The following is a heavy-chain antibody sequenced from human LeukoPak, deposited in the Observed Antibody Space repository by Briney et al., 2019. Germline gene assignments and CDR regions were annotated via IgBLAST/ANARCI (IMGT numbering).Heavy chain of an antibody. D-gene: IGHD2-2*01. CDR2: IKQDGSEK. Sequence: GGSLRLSCAASGFTFSSYWMSWVRQAPGKGLEGVANIKQDGSEKYYVDSVKGRFTISRDNAKNSLYLQMNSLRAEDTAVYYCARVGPLVVPAGGFDYWGQGTLVTVSS. J-gene: IGHJ4*02. CDR1: GFTFSSYW. V-gene: IGHV3-7*01. CDR3: ARVGPLVVPAGGFDY.